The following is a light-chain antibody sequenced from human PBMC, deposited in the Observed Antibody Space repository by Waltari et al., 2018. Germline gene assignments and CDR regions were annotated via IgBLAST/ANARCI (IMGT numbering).Light chain of an antibody. J-gene: IGLJ2*01. CDR3: SSQSSNDVVL. CDR1: SNDVGGYNS. CDR2: DVS. V-gene: IGLV2-14*01. Sequence: QSALTQPASGSGSPGQSVTIVCAGTSNDVGGYNSVSWYQEPPGQAPRVIIYDVSDRPSGVSDRFSGSKSGNTASLTISGLQAEDEADYYCSSQSSNDVVLFGGGTKLTVL.